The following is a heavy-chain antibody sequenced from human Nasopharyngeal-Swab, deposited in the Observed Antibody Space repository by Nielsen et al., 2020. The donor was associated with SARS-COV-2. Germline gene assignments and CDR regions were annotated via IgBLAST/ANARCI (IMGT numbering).Heavy chain of an antibody. CDR2: IYSGGST. CDR1: GFTVSSNY. CDR3: ARVGSGFYGMDV. Sequence: GGSLRLSCAASGFTVSSNYMSWVRQAPGKGLEWVSVIYSGGSTYYADSVKGRFTISRDNSKNTLYLQMNSLRAEDTAVYYCARVGSGFYGMDVWGQGTTVTVSS. J-gene: IGHJ6*02. V-gene: IGHV3-53*01. D-gene: IGHD3-10*01.